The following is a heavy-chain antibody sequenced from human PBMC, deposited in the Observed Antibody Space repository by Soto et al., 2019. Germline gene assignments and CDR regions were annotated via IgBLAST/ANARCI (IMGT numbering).Heavy chain of an antibody. CDR1: GYSFSRYW. CDR3: ARDTFSGDSSGPHY. V-gene: IGHV5-51*01. D-gene: IGHD3-22*01. CDR2: IYPGDSDS. Sequence: PGESMKVSCKGSGYSFSRYWIAWVRQTPGKGLEWMGLIYPGDSDSRYSPSFQGQVTISADKSITTAYLQWSSLNASDTAIYYCARDTFSGDSSGPHYWGQGTLVTVSS. J-gene: IGHJ4*02.